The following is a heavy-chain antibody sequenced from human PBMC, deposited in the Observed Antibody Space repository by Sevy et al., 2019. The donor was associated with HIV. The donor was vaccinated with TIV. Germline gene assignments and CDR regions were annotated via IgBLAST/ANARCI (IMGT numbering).Heavy chain of an antibody. J-gene: IGHJ4*02. CDR3: VRATNGVLRWFDY. Sequence: GGSLRLSCAASGFTFSSYAMHWVRQAPGKGLEWVAVISYDGSNKYYADSVKGGFTISRDNSKNTLYLQMNSLRPEDSALYYCVRATNGVLRWFDYWGQGTLVTVSS. D-gene: IGHD3-3*01. V-gene: IGHV3-30-3*01. CDR2: ISYDGSNK. CDR1: GFTFSSYA.